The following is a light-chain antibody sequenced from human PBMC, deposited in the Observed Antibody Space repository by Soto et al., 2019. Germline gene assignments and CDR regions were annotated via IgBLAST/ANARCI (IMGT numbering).Light chain of an antibody. V-gene: IGKV3-15*01. CDR1: SRVRSN. Sequence: IVMTQTPATLSVSPGERATLSCGASSRVRSNLAWYQQKPGQVPRLLIYGASTRATVIPARFSGSGSGAEFTLTISSLQSEHFAVYYCQQYNDWPPTFGQGTKVDIK. J-gene: IGKJ1*01. CDR3: QQYNDWPPT. CDR2: GAS.